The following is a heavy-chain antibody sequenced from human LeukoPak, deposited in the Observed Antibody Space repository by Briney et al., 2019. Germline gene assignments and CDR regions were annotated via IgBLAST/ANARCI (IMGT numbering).Heavy chain of an antibody. CDR1: GGSISSSNW. J-gene: IGHJ4*02. CDR3: ARVRSGWYSGYYFDY. D-gene: IGHD6-19*01. CDR2: IYHSGST. V-gene: IGHV4-4*02. Sequence: SGTLSLTYAVSGGSISSSNWWSWVRQPPGKGLEWIGEIYHSGSTNYNPSLKSRVTISVDKSKNQFSLKLSSVTAADTAVYYCARVRSGWYSGYYFDYWGQGTLVTVSS.